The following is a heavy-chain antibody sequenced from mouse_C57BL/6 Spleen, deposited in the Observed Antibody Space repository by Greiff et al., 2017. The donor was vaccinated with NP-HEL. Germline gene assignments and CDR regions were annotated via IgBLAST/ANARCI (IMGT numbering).Heavy chain of an antibody. D-gene: IGHD1-1*01. V-gene: IGHV2-2*01. CDR2: IWSGGST. CDR3: ARTLYGSISYYAMDY. J-gene: IGHJ4*01. CDR1: GFSLTSYG. Sequence: VKLVESGPGLVQPSQSLSITCTVSGFSLTSYGVHWVRQSPGKGLEWLGVIWSGGSTDYNAAFISRLSISKDNSKSQVFFKMNSLQADDTAIYYCARTLYGSISYYAMDYWGQGTSVTVSS.